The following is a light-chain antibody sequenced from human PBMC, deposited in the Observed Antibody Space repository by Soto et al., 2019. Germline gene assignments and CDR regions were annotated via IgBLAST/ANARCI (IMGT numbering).Light chain of an antibody. CDR2: GAS. V-gene: IGKV3-20*01. CDR1: QSVSNNY. J-gene: IGKJ1*01. Sequence: EIVLTQSTGTLSLSPGERATLSCRASQSVSNNYLAWYQQKPGQAPRLLIYGASNRATGIPDRFSGSGSGTDFTLTISRLETEDFAVYYCQQHCRSGTSGQRTKV. CDR3: QQHCRSGT.